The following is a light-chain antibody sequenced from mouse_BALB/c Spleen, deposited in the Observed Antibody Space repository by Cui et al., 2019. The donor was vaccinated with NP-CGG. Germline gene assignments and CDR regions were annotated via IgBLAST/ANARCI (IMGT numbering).Light chain of an antibody. CDR3: ALWYSNHWV. V-gene: IGLV1*01. Sequence: QAVVTQASALTTSPGETVTLTCRSSTGAITTSNYANWVQEKADHLFTGLIGGTNNRAPGVPARFSGSLIGDKAALTITRTQTEDEAIYFCALWYSNHWVFGGGTKLTVL. CDR2: GTN. J-gene: IGLJ1*01. CDR1: TGAITTSNY.